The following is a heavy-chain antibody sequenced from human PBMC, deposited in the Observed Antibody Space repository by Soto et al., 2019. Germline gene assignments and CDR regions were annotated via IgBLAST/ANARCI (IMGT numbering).Heavy chain of an antibody. J-gene: IGHJ6*01. CDR2: IGVGSGNT. V-gene: IGHV1-58*01. Sequence: QMQLVQSGPEVKKPGTSVKVSCKTSGFTFTSSAVQWVRQARGQRLEWIGWIGVGSGNTNYAQKFQERVTITRDMYTRPAHKERSRGTAEDKAVYYGAAGLYNWNYKDYYTYGMELLGQGTTVNGSS. CDR3: AAGLYNWNYKDYYTYGMEL. D-gene: IGHD1-7*01. CDR1: GFTFTSSA.